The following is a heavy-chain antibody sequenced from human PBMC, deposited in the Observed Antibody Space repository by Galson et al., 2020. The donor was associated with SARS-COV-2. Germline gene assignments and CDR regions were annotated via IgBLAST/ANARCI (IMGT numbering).Heavy chain of an antibody. Sequence: GGSLRLSCAASGFTFDDYAMHWVRQAPGKGLEWVSGISWNSGSIGYADSVKGRFTISRDNAKNSLYLQMNSLRAEDTALYYCAKVYGPLNVFDYWGQGTLVTVSS. CDR3: AKVYGPLNVFDY. J-gene: IGHJ4*02. V-gene: IGHV3-9*01. CDR1: GFTFDDYA. D-gene: IGHD3-10*01. CDR2: ISWNSGSI.